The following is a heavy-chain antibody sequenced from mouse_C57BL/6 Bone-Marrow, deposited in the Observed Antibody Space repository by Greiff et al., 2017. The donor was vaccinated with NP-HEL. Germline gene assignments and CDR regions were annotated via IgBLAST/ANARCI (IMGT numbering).Heavy chain of an antibody. D-gene: IGHD2-5*01. Sequence: QVQLKESGPGLVQPSQSLSITCTVSGFSLTSYGVHWVRQSPGKGLEWLGVIWSGGSTDYNAAFISRLSISKDNSKSQVFFKMNSLQADDTAIYYWATSAYYSNYNYYFDYWGQGTTLTVSS. CDR2: IWSGGST. CDR3: ATSAYYSNYNYYFDY. CDR1: GFSLTSYG. J-gene: IGHJ2*01. V-gene: IGHV2-2*01.